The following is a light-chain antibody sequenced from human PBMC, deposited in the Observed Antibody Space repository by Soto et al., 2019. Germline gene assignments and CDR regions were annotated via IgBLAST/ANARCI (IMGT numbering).Light chain of an antibody. CDR1: SSDVGGYSY. V-gene: IGLV2-8*01. CDR3: SSYAGSNNLGV. Sequence: QSVLNQPPSASGSPGQSVTISCTGTSSDVGGYSYVSWYQQHPGKAPKLMIYEVSKRPSGVPDRFSGSKSGNTASLTVSGLQAEDEADYYCSSYAGSNNLGVFGTGTKVTVL. J-gene: IGLJ1*01. CDR2: EVS.